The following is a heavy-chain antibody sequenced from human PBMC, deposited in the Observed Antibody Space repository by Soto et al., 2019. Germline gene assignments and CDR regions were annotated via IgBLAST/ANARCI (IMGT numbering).Heavy chain of an antibody. CDR2: INAGNGNT. D-gene: IGHD3-22*01. V-gene: IGHV1-3*01. J-gene: IGHJ3*02. Sequence: ASVKVSCKASGNTFTNYAIHWVRQAPGRRLEWMGWINAGNGNTKYSQKFQGRVSITKDTSASTAYMELSSLTSEDTAVYYCASGDSSGYTALDIWGQGTMVTVSS. CDR1: GNTFTNYA. CDR3: ASGDSSGYTALDI.